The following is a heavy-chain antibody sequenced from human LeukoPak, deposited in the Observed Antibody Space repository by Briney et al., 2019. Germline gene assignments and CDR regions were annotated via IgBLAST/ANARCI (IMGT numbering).Heavy chain of an antibody. D-gene: IGHD6-13*01. Sequence: GESLKISCKGSGYTFSTYWIGWVRQMPGKGLESMGIIYPGDSDTRYSPSFQDQVTISADKSISTAYLQWSSLKASDTAMYYCASSVGIAATGTYDYWGQGTLVTVSS. J-gene: IGHJ4*02. CDR3: ASSVGIAATGTYDY. CDR2: IYPGDSDT. CDR1: GYTFSTYW. V-gene: IGHV5-51*01.